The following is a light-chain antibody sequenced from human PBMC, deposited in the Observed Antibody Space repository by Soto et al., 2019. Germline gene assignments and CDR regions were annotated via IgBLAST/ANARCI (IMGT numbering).Light chain of an antibody. V-gene: IGKV1-9*01. Sequence: DIQMTQSPSTLSGSVGDRVTITCRASQTISSWLAWYQQKPGKAPKLLIYAAYTLQSGVQSRFSGSGSGTEFTLTIRSLQPEDFATYYCKQLNSYPITVGQGTRLEIK. J-gene: IGKJ5*01. CDR1: QTISSW. CDR2: AAY. CDR3: KQLNSYPIT.